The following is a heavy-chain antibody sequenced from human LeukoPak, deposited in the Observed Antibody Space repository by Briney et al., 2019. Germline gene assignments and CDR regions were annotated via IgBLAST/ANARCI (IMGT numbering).Heavy chain of an antibody. Sequence: PGGSLRLSCAASGFTFSSYAMSWVRQAPGKGLEWVSAISGSGASTSYADSVKGRFTISRDNFKNTVYLQMSSLRAEDTAVYYCAKDHKPGYNWFDPWGQGTLVTVSS. CDR2: ISGSGAST. CDR3: AKDHKPGYNWFDP. J-gene: IGHJ5*02. V-gene: IGHV3-23*01. CDR1: GFTFSSYA.